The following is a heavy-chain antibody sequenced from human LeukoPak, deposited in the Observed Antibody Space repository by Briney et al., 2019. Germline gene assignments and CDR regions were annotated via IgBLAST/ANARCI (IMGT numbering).Heavy chain of an antibody. CDR3: ARVITGTTTAFEI. D-gene: IGHD1-7*01. Sequence: SETLSLTCSVSGGAISGYYWTWIRQPAGKGLEWIGRVYTSGSTHYNPSLKTRLTMSVDTSKNQFSLKLSSVTVAATAVYYCARVITGTTTAFEIWGQGTMVTVSS. J-gene: IGHJ3*02. CDR2: VYTSGST. V-gene: IGHV4-4*07. CDR1: GGAISGYY.